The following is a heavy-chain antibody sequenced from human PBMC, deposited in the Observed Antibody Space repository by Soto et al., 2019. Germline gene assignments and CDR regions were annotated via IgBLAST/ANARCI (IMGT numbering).Heavy chain of an antibody. CDR1: GGSISSYY. Sequence: SETLSLTCTVSGGSISSYYWSWIRQPPGKGLEWIGYIYYSGSTNYNPSLKSRVTISVDTSKNQFSLKLSSVTAADTAVYYCARGLYYDFWSGYYRPYYFDYWGQGTLVTVSS. CDR2: IYYSGST. D-gene: IGHD3-3*01. J-gene: IGHJ4*02. V-gene: IGHV4-59*01. CDR3: ARGLYYDFWSGYYRPYYFDY.